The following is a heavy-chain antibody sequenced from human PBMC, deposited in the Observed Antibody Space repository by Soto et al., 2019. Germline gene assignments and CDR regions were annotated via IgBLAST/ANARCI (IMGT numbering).Heavy chain of an antibody. CDR1: GDRFTDYY. CDR3: ARESGGATATLDYYYFYMDV. Sequence: QVQLVQSGAEVKEPGASVTVSCRASGDRFTDYYMHWVRQAPGQGLEWMGWINPNSGVTKYAQKCQGWVTMTRDTPIRTVYMQLSRLGFDDTAIYYCARESGGATATLDYYYFYMDVWGTGTTVTVSS. J-gene: IGHJ6*03. D-gene: IGHD5-12*01. V-gene: IGHV1-2*04. CDR2: INPNSGVT.